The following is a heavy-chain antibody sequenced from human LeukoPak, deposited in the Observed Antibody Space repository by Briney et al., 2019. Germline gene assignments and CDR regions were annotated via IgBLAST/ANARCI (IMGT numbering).Heavy chain of an antibody. CDR3: ARDYLTTGTTAFYI. CDR1: GFTFSSYG. CDR2: VWYDGSNK. V-gene: IGHV3-33*01. J-gene: IGHJ3*02. D-gene: IGHD1-1*01. Sequence: GGSLRLSCAASGFTFSSYGMHWVRQAPGKGLEWVAVVWYDGSNKNYADSVKGRFTISRDNSENTVYLVMNSLRVEDTAVYYCARDYLTTGTTAFYIWGQGTVVTVSS.